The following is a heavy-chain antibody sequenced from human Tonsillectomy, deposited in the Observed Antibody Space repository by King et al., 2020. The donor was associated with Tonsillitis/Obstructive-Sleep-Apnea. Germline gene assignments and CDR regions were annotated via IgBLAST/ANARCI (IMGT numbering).Heavy chain of an antibody. J-gene: IGHJ3*02. Sequence: VQLQESGPGLVKPSETLSLTCTVSGGSISSYYWSWIRQPPGKGLEWIGYIYNSGSTNYNPSLKSRVTISEDTSKNQFSLRLSSVTAADTAGYYCARDMVLEAGGDAFDTWGHGTMVTVSS. V-gene: IGHV4-59*01. D-gene: IGHD2-8*01. CDR1: GGSISSYY. CDR2: IYNSGST. CDR3: ARDMVLEAGGDAFDT.